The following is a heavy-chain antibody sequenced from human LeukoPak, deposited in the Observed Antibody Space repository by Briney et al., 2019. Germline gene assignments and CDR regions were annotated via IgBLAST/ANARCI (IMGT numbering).Heavy chain of an antibody. CDR3: ARDYGLGGYYYYGMDV. D-gene: IGHD2-15*01. CDR2: ISSSSSYI. V-gene: IGHV3-21*01. Sequence: GGSLRLSCAASGFTFSSYSMNWVRQAPGKGLEWVSSISSSSSYIYYADSVKGRFTISRDNAKNSLYLQMNSLRAEDTAVYYCARDYGLGGYYYYGMDVWGQGTTVTVSS. J-gene: IGHJ6*02. CDR1: GFTFSSYS.